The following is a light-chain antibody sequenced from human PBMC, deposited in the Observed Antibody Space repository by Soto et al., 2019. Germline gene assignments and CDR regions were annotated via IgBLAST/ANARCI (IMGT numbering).Light chain of an antibody. CDR2: VNSDGSH. CDR1: SGHNTYA. V-gene: IGLV4-69*01. Sequence: QPVLTQSPSASASLGASVKLTCTLSSGHNTYAIAWHQQRPEKGPRYLMKVNSDGSHTKGDGIPDRFSGSSSGAERYLTISGLQSEDEADYYCQTWGTGIVVFGGGTKVTVL. J-gene: IGLJ2*01. CDR3: QTWGTGIVV.